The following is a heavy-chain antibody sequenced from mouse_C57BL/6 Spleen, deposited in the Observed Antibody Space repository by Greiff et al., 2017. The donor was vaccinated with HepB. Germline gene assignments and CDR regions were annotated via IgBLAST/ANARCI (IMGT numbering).Heavy chain of an antibody. D-gene: IGHD1-1*01. Sequence: VQLQQPGAELVRPGSSVKLSCKASGYTFTSYWMHWVKQRPIQGLAWIGNIDPTDSETHYNQKFKDKATLTVDKSSSTAYMQLSSLTSEDSAVYYGARRDYGSSYEAMDDRGQGTSVTVSS. V-gene: IGHV1-52*01. CDR2: IDPTDSET. J-gene: IGHJ4*01. CDR1: GYTFTSYW. CDR3: ARRDYGSSYEAMDD.